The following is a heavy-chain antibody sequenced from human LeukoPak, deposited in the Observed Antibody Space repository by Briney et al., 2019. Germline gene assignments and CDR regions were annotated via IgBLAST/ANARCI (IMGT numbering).Heavy chain of an antibody. CDR1: GGTFSSYA. CDR3: ARGYSGSSHSGGAFDI. CDR2: IIPIFGTA. V-gene: IGHV1-69*13. D-gene: IGHD2-15*01. J-gene: IGHJ3*02. Sequence: ASVKVSCKASGGTFSSYAISWVRQAPGQGLEWMGGIIPIFGTANYAQKFQGRVTITADESTSTAYMELSSLRSEDTAVYYCARGYSGSSHSGGAFDIWGQGTMVTVSS.